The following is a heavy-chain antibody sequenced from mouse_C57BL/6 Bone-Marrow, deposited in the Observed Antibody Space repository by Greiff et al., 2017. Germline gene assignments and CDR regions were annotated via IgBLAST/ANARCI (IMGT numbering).Heavy chain of an antibody. CDR3: ARYDYDRAY. V-gene: IGHV14-4*01. CDR1: GFNIKDYY. Sequence: VQLQQSGAELVRPGASVKLSCTASGFNIKDYYMHWVKQRPEQGLEWIGWIDPENGDTEYASKFQGKATITVDTSSNTAYLQLSSLTSEDTAVYYCARYDYDRAYWGRGTLVTVSA. J-gene: IGHJ3*01. D-gene: IGHD2-4*01. CDR2: IDPENGDT.